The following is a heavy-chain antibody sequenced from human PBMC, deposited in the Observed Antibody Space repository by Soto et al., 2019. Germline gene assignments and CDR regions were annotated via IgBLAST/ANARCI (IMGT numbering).Heavy chain of an antibody. J-gene: IGHJ6*01. CDR2: VYHTGTT. CDR3: ALALVTDYNSRNYHYYFAMDV. Sequence: HLQESGPGLVKPSQTLSLTCVVSGGPVSGDDLYWSWIRHLPGKGLEWIANVYHTGTTYYNPSLKSRVSMSVDTSQIQFSLILTSVSATATAFYYCALALVTDYNSRNYHYYFAMDVWGQGTSVTVSS. CDR1: GGPVSGDDLY. V-gene: IGHV4-31*02. D-gene: IGHD3-22*01.